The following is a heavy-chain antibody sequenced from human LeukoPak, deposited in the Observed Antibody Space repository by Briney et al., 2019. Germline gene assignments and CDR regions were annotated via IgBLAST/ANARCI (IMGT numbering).Heavy chain of an antibody. CDR1: GYTFTSYG. Sequence: ASVKVSCKASGYTFTSYGISWVRQAPGQGLEWMGWISAYNGNTNYAQKLQGRVTMTTDTSTSTAYMELRSLRSDDTAVYYCARGIAARPPYYYYYMDVWGKGTTVTVSS. CDR3: ARGIAARPPYYYYYMDV. D-gene: IGHD6-6*01. V-gene: IGHV1-18*01. J-gene: IGHJ6*03. CDR2: ISAYNGNT.